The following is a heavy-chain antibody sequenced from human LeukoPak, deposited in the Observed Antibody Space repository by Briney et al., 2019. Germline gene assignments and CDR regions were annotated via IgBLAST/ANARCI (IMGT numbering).Heavy chain of an antibody. V-gene: IGHV3-23*01. CDR1: GFTFSSYA. CDR3: ARGFTDGSQQFDY. Sequence: HTGGSLRLSCAASGFTFSSYAMSWVRQAPGKGLEWVSAISGSGGSTYYADSVKGRFTISRDNSKNTLYLQMNSLRAEDTAVYYCARGFTDGSQQFDYWGQGTLVTVSS. D-gene: IGHD1-26*01. CDR2: ISGSGGST. J-gene: IGHJ4*02.